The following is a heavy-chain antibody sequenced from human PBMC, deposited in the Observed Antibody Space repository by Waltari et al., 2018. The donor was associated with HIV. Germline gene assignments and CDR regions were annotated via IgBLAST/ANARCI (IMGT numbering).Heavy chain of an antibody. CDR1: GFTFSSYG. V-gene: IGHV3-33*01. CDR2: VWYDGKNK. CDR3: ARTPYDTSGYCFDY. J-gene: IGHJ4*02. D-gene: IGHD3-22*01. Sequence: QVQRVESGGGVVQPGRSQRLSCAQSGFTFSSYGMHWVRQAPGKGLEWLAVVWYDGKNKYYADSVKGRFTVSRDNSKNTLFLQMNSLRVDDTAVYYCARTPYDTSGYCFDYWGQGTLVTVSS.